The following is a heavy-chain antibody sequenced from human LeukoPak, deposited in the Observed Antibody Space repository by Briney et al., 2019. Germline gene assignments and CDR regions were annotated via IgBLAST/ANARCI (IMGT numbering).Heavy chain of an antibody. Sequence: GGSLRLSCAASGFIFTNYNMNWVRQAPGKGLEWVSSITTSSSFIYYADSVKGRFTISRDNAKNSLYLQMNSLRPEDTAMYYCARDERDPFFNYWGQGTLVTVSS. J-gene: IGHJ4*02. V-gene: IGHV3-21*01. CDR1: GFIFTNYN. CDR3: ARDERDPFFNY. CDR2: ITTSSSFI.